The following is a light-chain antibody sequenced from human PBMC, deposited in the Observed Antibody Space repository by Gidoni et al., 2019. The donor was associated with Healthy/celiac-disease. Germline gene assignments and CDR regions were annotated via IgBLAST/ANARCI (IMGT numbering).Light chain of an antibody. V-gene: IGKV3-11*01. J-gene: IGKJ3*01. CDR3: QQRSNWPPFT. CDR2: DAS. Sequence: EIVLTQSPATLSLSPGERATLSCRASQSVSSYVAGYQQKPGQAPRLLIYDASNRATGIPARFSGSGSGTDFTLTISSLEPEDFAVYYCQQRSNWPPFTFXPXTKVDIK. CDR1: QSVSSY.